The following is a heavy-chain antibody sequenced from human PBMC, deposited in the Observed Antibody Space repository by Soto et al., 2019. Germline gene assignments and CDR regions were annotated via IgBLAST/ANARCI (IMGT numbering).Heavy chain of an antibody. CDR3: ARGGSEGGLDV. J-gene: IGHJ6*02. CDR2: LYYSGNT. V-gene: IGHV4-59*01. Sequence: SETLSVTCTVSGASLSTYYWTWIRQAPGKGLEWIGYLYYSGNTNYNPSLKSRVTMSVDTSKNHFYLTLTSATAADTAVYFCARGGSEGGLDVWGQGTTVTVSS. D-gene: IGHD3-10*01. CDR1: GASLSTYY.